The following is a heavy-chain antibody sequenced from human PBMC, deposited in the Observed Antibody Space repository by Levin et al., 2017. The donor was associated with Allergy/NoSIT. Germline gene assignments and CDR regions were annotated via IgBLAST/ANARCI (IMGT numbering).Heavy chain of an antibody. D-gene: IGHD3-16*01. CDR3: ARLGLHLGELWSY. CDR2: IYYSGST. J-gene: IGHJ4*02. V-gene: IGHV4-39*01. Sequence: SETLSLTCTVSGGSISSSSYYWGWIRQPPGTGLEWIGSIYYSGSTYYNPSLKSRVTISVDTSKNQFSLKLSSVTAADTAVYYCARLGLHLGELWSYWGQGTLVTVSS. CDR1: GGSISSSSYY.